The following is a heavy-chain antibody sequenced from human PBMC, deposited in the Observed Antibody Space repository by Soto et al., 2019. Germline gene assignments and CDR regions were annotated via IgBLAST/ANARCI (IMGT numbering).Heavy chain of an antibody. J-gene: IGHJ4*02. CDR1: GGSISSGGHY. D-gene: IGHD5-18*01. V-gene: IGHV4-30-4*01. CDR3: ARGRGYSYGIDY. Sequence: SETLPLTCTVSGGSISSGGHYWSWIRQSPGKGLEYIGYIYNSGSAYYNPSLKSRVTISVDTSKNQFSLKLSSVTAADTAVYYCARGRGYSYGIDYWGQGTLDTVSS. CDR2: IYNSGSA.